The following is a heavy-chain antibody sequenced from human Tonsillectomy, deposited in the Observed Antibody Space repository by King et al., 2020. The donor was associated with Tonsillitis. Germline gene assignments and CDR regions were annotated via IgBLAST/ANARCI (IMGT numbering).Heavy chain of an antibody. D-gene: IGHD1-26*01. V-gene: IGHV3-74*01. CDR2: INSDGSST. CDR1: GFTFSSFW. J-gene: IGHJ3*02. CDR3: IRDFGAVGATNAFDI. Sequence: EVQLVESGGGLVQPGGSLRLSCAASGFTFSSFWIHWVRQAPGKGLVWVSRINSDGSSTTYADSVEGRFTISRDNAKHTVYLQMSSLRADDTAIYYCIRDFGAVGATNAFDIWGQGAMVTVSS.